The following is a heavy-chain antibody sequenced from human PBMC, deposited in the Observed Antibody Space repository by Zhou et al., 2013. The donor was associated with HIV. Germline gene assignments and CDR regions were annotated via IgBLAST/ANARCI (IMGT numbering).Heavy chain of an antibody. V-gene: IGHV1-69*15. CDR1: GGTFSSYA. J-gene: IGHJ6*02. CDR3: ARDPPLISGSYYYYYGMDV. D-gene: IGHD3-10*01. CDR2: IIPIFGTA. Sequence: QVQLVQSGAEVKKPGSSVKVSCKASGGTFSSYAISWVRQAPGQGLEWMGRIIPIFGTANYAQKFQGRVTITADESTSTAYMELSSLRSEDTAVYYCARDPPLISGSYYYYYGMDVWGQGDHGHRLL.